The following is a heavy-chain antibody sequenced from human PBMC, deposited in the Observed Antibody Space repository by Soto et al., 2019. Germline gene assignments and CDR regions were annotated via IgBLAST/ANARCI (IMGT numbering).Heavy chain of an antibody. CDR1: GYTFTSYA. D-gene: IGHD5-18*01. Sequence: ASVKVSCKASGYTFTSYAMHWVRQAPGQRLEWMGWINAGNGNTKYSQKFQGRVTITRDTSASTAYMELSSLRSEDTAVYCCARGDTAMVTGLGYWGQGTLVTVSS. J-gene: IGHJ4*02. CDR2: INAGNGNT. V-gene: IGHV1-3*01. CDR3: ARGDTAMVTGLGY.